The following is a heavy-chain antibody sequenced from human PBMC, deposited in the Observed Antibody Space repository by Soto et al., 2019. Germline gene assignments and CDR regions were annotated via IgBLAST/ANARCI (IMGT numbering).Heavy chain of an antibody. CDR3: ATMGATTGSYYFEY. CDR2: ISYTGSA. D-gene: IGHD1-26*01. Sequence: QVQLQESGPGLVKPSQTLSLTCTVSGGSIGSGVYFWSWIRQPPGKGLEWIGFISYTGSAHYNPSLQSRVAISVDTSKNQFSLKLTSVSAADAAVYYCATMGATTGSYYFEYWGQGTLVTVSS. J-gene: IGHJ4*02. CDR1: GGSIGSGVYF. V-gene: IGHV4-30-4*01.